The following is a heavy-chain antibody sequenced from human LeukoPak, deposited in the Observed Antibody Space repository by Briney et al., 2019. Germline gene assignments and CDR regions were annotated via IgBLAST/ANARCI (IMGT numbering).Heavy chain of an antibody. J-gene: IGHJ4*02. V-gene: IGHV4-59*01. D-gene: IGHD2-21*01. CDR3: AREEIRGSYSI. CDR1: GGSISSYY. Sequence: SETLSLTCTVSGGSISSYYWSWIRQPPGKGLEWIGYIYYSGSTNYNPSLESRVTISVDTSKNQFSLKLSSVTAADTAVYYCAREEIRGSYSIWGQGTLVTVSS. CDR2: IYYSGST.